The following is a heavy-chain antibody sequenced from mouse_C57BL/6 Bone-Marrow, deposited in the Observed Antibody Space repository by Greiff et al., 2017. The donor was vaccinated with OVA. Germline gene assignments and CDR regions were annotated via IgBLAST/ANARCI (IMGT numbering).Heavy chain of an antibody. V-gene: IGHV1-82*01. CDR1: GYAFSSSW. CDR2: IYPGDGDT. CDR3: ARRESDGYYVRYFDV. J-gene: IGHJ1*03. Sequence: QVQLQQSGPELVKPGASVKISCKASGYAFSSSWMNWVKQRPGKGLEWIGRIYPGDGDTNYNGKFKGKATLTADKSSSTAYMQLSSRTSEDSAVYFCARRESDGYYVRYFDVWGTGTTVTVSS. D-gene: IGHD2-3*01.